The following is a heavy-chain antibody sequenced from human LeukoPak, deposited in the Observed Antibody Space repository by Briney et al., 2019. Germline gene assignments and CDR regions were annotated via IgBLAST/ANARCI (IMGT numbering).Heavy chain of an antibody. CDR3: AKEVAAASGGIY. Sequence: GGSLRLSCAASGFTFSSYSMNWVRQAPGKGLEWVSSISSSSSYIYYADSVKGRFTISRDNAKNSLYLQMNSLRAEDTAVYYCAKEVAAASGGIYWGQGTLVTVSS. J-gene: IGHJ4*02. D-gene: IGHD6-13*01. CDR2: ISSSSSYI. V-gene: IGHV3-21*01. CDR1: GFTFSSYS.